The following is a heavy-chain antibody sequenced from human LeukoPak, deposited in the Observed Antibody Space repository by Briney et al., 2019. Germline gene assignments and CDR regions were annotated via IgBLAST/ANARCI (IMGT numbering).Heavy chain of an antibody. D-gene: IGHD1-26*01. Sequence: SETLSLTCTVSGGSISSGGYYWSWIRQPPGKVLEWIGYIYTSGSTNYNPSLKSRVTISVDTSKNQFSLKLSSVTAADTAVYYCARVTGATYFDYRGQGTLVTVSS. CDR1: GGSISSGGYY. CDR3: ARVTGATYFDY. J-gene: IGHJ4*02. CDR2: IYTSGST. V-gene: IGHV4-61*08.